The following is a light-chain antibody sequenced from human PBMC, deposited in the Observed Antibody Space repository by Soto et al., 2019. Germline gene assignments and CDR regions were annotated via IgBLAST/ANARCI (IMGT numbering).Light chain of an antibody. CDR1: SSDVGAYNY. V-gene: IGLV2-8*01. CDR3: SSYAGSNNLP. J-gene: IGLJ3*02. CDR2: EVT. Sequence: QSALTQPPSASGSPGQSVTISCTGSSSDVGAYNYVSWYQQHPGKAPKLMIYEVTKRPSGVPDRFSGSKSGNTASLTVSGLQAEDEAYYYCSSYAGSNNLPFGGGTKLTVL.